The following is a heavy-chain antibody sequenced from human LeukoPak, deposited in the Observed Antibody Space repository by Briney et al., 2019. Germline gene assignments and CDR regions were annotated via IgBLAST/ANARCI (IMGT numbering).Heavy chain of an antibody. D-gene: IGHD6-19*01. V-gene: IGHV3-20*04. CDR3: ARERGSGWYYLDY. CDR2: TDSNGATT. CDR1: GFTFDDFD. Sequence: PGGSLRLSCAASGFTFDDFDMSWVRQSPGKGLEWVSGTDSNGATTSYRESVKGRFTISRDNAKNSLYLQMNSLRVEDTALYYCARERGSGWYYLDYWGQGALVTVSS. J-gene: IGHJ4*02.